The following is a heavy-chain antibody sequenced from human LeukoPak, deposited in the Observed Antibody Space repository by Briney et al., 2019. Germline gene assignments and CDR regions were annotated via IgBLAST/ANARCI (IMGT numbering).Heavy chain of an antibody. CDR1: GGSISSGDYY. J-gene: IGHJ5*02. V-gene: IGHV4-30-4*01. CDR2: IYYSGST. D-gene: IGHD4-17*01. Sequence: ASETLSLTCIVSGGSISSGDYYWSWIRQPPGKGLEWIGYIYYSGSTYYNPSLKSRVTISVDTSKNQFSLKLSSVTAADTAVYYCARETLTTSRWFDPWGQGTLVTVSS. CDR3: ARETLTTSRWFDP.